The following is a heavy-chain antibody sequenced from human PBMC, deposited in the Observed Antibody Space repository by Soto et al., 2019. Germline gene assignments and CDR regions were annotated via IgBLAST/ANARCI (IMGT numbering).Heavy chain of an antibody. J-gene: IGHJ5*02. D-gene: IGHD4-17*01. CDR1: GFTFSSYG. CDR3: AREANDYGDYVGWFDP. CDR2: IWYDGSNK. Sequence: QVQLVESGGGVVQPGRSLRLSCAASGFTFSSYGMHWVRQAPGKGLEWVAVIWYDGSNKYYADSVKGRFTISRDNSKNTLYLQMNSLRAEDTAVYYCAREANDYGDYVGWFDPWGQGTLVTVSS. V-gene: IGHV3-33*01.